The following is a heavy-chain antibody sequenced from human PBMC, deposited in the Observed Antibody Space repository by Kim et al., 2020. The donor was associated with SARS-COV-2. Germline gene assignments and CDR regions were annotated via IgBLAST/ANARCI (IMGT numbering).Heavy chain of an antibody. CDR2: ISGSGGST. CDR1: GFTFSSYA. D-gene: IGHD3-10*01. CDR3: AKGAAMVRGVIKSDWFDP. J-gene: IGHJ5*02. V-gene: IGHV3-23*01. Sequence: GGSLRLSCAASGFTFSSYAMSWVRQAPGKGLEWVSAISGSGGSTYYADSVKGRFTISRDNSKNTLYLQMNSLRAEDTAVYYCAKGAAMVRGVIKSDWFDPWGQGTLVTVSS.